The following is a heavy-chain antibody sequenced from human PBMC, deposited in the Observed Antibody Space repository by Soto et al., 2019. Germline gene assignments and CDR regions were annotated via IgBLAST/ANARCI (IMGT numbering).Heavy chain of an antibody. Sequence: EVQLVESGGGLVQPGRSLRLSCAASGFTFDDYAMHWVRQAPGKGLEWVSGISWDSSSIDYADSVKGRFTISRDNAKNSMYLQMNSLRAEDTALYYCAKDRGLGLTFDFDYWGQGTLVTVSS. D-gene: IGHD6-19*01. V-gene: IGHV3-9*01. CDR3: AKDRGLGLTFDFDY. CDR1: GFTFDDYA. CDR2: ISWDSSSI. J-gene: IGHJ4*02.